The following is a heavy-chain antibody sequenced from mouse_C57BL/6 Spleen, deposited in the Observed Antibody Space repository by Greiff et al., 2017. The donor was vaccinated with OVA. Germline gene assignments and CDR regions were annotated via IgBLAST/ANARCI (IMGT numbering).Heavy chain of an antibody. CDR2: IYPGSGNT. D-gene: IGHD2-4*01. J-gene: IGHJ4*01. CDR3: ARGGMGLRDAMDY. Sequence: VQLQQSGAELVRPGASVKLSCKASGYTFTDYYINWVKQRPGQGLEWIARIYPGSGNTYYNEKFKGKATLTAEKSSSTAYMQLSSLTSEDSAVYFGARGGMGLRDAMDYWGQGTSVTVSS. V-gene: IGHV1-76*01. CDR1: GYTFTDYY.